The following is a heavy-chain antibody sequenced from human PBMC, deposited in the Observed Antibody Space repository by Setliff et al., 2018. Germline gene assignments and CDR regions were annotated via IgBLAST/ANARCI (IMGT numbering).Heavy chain of an antibody. CDR1: GFTFNNYW. J-gene: IGHJ5*02. D-gene: IGHD1-26*01. Sequence: GGSLRLSCAASGFTFNNYWMQWVRQAPGKGLVWVSHINSDGSSTTYADSVKGRFTISRDNAKNTLYLQMNSLRAEDTAVYYCTRDRPSSGSYLCNWFDPWGQGTLVTVSS. CDR3: TRDRPSSGSYLCNWFDP. V-gene: IGHV3-74*01. CDR2: INSDGSST.